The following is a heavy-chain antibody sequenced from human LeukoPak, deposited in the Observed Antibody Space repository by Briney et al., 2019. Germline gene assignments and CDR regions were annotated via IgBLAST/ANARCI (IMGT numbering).Heavy chain of an antibody. V-gene: IGHV1-18*01. CDR1: GYTFTSYG. J-gene: IGHJ4*02. D-gene: IGHD3-3*01. CDR3: ARVMGGITIFGVVSPIDY. Sequence: ASVKVSSKASGYTFTSYGISWVRQAPGQGLEWMGWISAYNGNTNYAQKLQGRVTMTTDTSTSTTYMELRSLRSDDTAVYYCARVMGGITIFGVVSPIDYWGQGTLVTVSS. CDR2: ISAYNGNT.